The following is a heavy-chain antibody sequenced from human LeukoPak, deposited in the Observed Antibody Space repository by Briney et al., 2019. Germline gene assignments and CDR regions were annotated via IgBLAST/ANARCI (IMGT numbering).Heavy chain of an antibody. CDR3: ARDGGYSSGYYRGLY. J-gene: IGHJ4*02. CDR1: GYTFTSYS. CDR2: INPTSGGT. Sequence: ASVKVSCKASGYTFTSYSLHWVRQAPGQGLEWLGIINPTSGGTTYAQKFLGRVTVTRDRSTSTVYMELNSLRSEDTAVYYCARDGGYSSGYYRGLYWGQGTLVTVSS. V-gene: IGHV1-46*01. D-gene: IGHD6-19*01.